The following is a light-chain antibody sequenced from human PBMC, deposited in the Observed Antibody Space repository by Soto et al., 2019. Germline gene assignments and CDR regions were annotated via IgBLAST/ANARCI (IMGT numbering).Light chain of an antibody. CDR3: MQSTQLPPT. CDR1: HVVLYNNNNY. J-gene: IGKJ5*01. CDR2: WAS. Sequence: IVSTRSPDSLPLSLGERATINFKFIHVVLYNNNNYLAWFQQKPGQPPRLLIYWASTRGSGVPDRFSGSGSGTDFTLEISRVETDDVGIYYCMQSTQLPPTFGQGTRLEIK. V-gene: IGKV4-1*01.